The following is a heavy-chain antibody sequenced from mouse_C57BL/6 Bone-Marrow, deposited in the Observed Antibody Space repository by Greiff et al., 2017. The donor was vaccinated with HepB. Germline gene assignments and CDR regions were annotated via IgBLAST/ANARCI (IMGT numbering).Heavy chain of an antibody. CDR2: IRSKSSNYAT. J-gene: IGHJ4*01. CDR1: GFTFNTYA. CDR3: VRDYDYDEGDYAMDY. V-gene: IGHV10-3*01. Sequence: EVNVVESGGGLVQPKGSLKLSCAASGFTFNTYAMHWVRQAPGKGLEWVARIRSKSSNYATYYADSVKDRFTISRDDSQSMLYLQMNNLKTEDTAMYYCVRDYDYDEGDYAMDYWGQGTSVTVSS. D-gene: IGHD2-4*01.